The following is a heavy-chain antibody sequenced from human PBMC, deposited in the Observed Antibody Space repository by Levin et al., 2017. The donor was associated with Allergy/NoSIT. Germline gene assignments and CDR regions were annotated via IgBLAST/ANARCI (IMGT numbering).Heavy chain of an antibody. CDR3: AKDKSPASYWYFDL. Sequence: GGSLRLSCAASGFTFDNYAIHWVRQAPGKGLEWVSSISWNGDFIGYADSVKGRFTMSRDNARNSVYLQMNSLTIEDTAFYYCAKDKSPASYWYFDLWGRGSLVTVSS. D-gene: IGHD2-15*01. V-gene: IGHV3-9*01. CDR2: ISWNGDFI. CDR1: GFTFDNYA. J-gene: IGHJ2*01.